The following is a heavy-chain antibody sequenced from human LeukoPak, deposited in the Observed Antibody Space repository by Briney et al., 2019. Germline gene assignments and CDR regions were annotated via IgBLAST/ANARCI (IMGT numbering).Heavy chain of an antibody. Sequence: PSETLSLTCTVSGGSISSYYWSWIRQPPGKGLEWIGYIYYSGSTNYNPSLKSRVTISVDTSKNRLSLKLSSVTAADTAVYYCARDASYCGGDCYPSYWFDPWGQGTLVTVSS. CDR3: ARDASYCGGDCYPSYWFDP. D-gene: IGHD2-21*02. CDR2: IYYSGST. V-gene: IGHV4-59*01. J-gene: IGHJ5*02. CDR1: GGSISSYY.